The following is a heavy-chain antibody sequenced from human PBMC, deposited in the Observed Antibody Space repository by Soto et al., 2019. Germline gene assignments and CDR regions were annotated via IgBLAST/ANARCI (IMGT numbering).Heavy chain of an antibody. V-gene: IGHV5-51*01. CDR3: ARVDSSGCSEY. CDR2: IYPGDSDT. Sequence: GESLKISCNGSGYSFTIYWIGWVRQMPGKGLECMGFIYPGDSDTTYSPSFQGHVTISADKYSSTAYLQWSSLKASDTAMYYCARVDSSGCSEYWGQGTLVTVSS. D-gene: IGHD6-25*01. J-gene: IGHJ4*02. CDR1: GYSFTIYW.